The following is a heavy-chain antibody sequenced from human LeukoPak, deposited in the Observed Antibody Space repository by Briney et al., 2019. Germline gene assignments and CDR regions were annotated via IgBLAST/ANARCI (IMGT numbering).Heavy chain of an antibody. CDR2: ISWNSGSI. CDR1: GFTFDDYA. CDR3: VRDAAYSAFNM. V-gene: IGHV3-9*01. J-gene: IGHJ3*02. D-gene: IGHD4-11*01. Sequence: GGSLRLSCAASGFTFDDYAMHWVRQAPGKGLEWVSGISWNSGSIGYADSAKGRFTISRDNAKNSLYLQMDSLRDEDTAVYYCVRDAAYSAFNMWGQGTMVTVSS.